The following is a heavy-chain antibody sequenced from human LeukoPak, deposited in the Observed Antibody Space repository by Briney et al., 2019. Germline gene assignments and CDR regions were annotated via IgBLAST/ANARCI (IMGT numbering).Heavy chain of an antibody. CDR2: VYFSGSA. CDR3: ARDPATGTGFDF. Sequence: SETLSLTCTVSGGSISSNTYYWAWIRQAPGKGLEWIGSVYFSGSAYYNPSLKSRATTSIDTSKNQFSLRLASVTAADTAVYFCARDPATGTGFDFWGQGTLVTVSS. V-gene: IGHV4-39*07. CDR1: GGSISSNTYY. J-gene: IGHJ4*02. D-gene: IGHD3-9*01.